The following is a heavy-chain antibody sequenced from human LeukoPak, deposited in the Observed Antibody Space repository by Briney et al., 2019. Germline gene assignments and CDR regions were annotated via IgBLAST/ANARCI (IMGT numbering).Heavy chain of an antibody. V-gene: IGHV4-30-4*07. Sequence: PSETLSLTCAVSGGSISSGGYPWSWIRQPPGKGLEWIGYIYYSGSTYYNPSLKSRVTISVDTSKNQFSLKLSSVTAADTAVYYCARAPGLKIDYWGQGTLVTVSS. CDR1: GGSISSGGYP. D-gene: IGHD5/OR15-5a*01. CDR3: ARAPGLKIDY. J-gene: IGHJ4*02. CDR2: IYYSGST.